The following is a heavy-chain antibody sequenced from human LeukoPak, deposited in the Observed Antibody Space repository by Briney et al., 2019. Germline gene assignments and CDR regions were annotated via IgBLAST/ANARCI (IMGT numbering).Heavy chain of an antibody. V-gene: IGHV4-34*01. Sequence: SETLSLTCAVYGGSFSGYYWSWTRQPPGKGLEWIGGINHSGSTNYNPSLKSRVTISVDTSKNQFSLKLSSVTAADTAVYYCARDHTWNSLDYWGQGTLVTVSS. CDR2: INHSGST. CDR3: ARDHTWNSLDY. CDR1: GGSFSGYY. D-gene: IGHD1-7*01. J-gene: IGHJ4*02.